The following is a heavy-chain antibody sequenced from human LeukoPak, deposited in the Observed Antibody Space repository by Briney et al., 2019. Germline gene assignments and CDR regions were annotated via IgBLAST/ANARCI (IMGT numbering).Heavy chain of an antibody. CDR1: GFTFSSYW. CDR2: IKQDGSET. CDR3: ARDRYDYGGRKAYYYYGMDV. J-gene: IGHJ6*02. D-gene: IGHD4-23*01. Sequence: GGSLRLSCAASGFTFSSYWMSWVRQAPGKGLEWVANIKQDGSETYYVDSVKGRFTISRDNAKNSLFLQMNSLRAEDTAVYYCARDRYDYGGRKAYYYYGMDVWGQGTTVTVSS. V-gene: IGHV3-7*03.